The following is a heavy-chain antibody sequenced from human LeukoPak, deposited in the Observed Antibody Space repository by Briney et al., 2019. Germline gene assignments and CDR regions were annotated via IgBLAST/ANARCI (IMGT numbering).Heavy chain of an antibody. CDR3: AKAYDFWSGPMDV. Sequence: GGSLRLSCAASGFTFSSYAMSWVRQAPGKGLEWVSAISGSGGSTYYADSVKGRFTISRDNAKNSLYLQMSSLRAEDMALYYCAKAYDFWSGPMDVWGKGTTVTVSS. CDR1: GFTFSSYA. J-gene: IGHJ6*03. CDR2: ISGSGGST. D-gene: IGHD3-3*01. V-gene: IGHV3-23*01.